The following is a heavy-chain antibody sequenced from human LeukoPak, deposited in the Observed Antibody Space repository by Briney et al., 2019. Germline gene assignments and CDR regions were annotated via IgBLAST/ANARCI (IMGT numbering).Heavy chain of an antibody. CDR1: GFTFSSYS. CDR2: ISSSSYI. D-gene: IGHD2-2*01. J-gene: IGHJ4*02. Sequence: GGSLRLSCAASGFTFSSYSMNWVRQAPGKGLEWVSSISSSSYIYYADSVKGRFTISRDNAKNSLSLQMNSLRAEDTAVYYCARGLSSTRVDYWGQGPLVTVSS. CDR3: ARGLSSTRVDY. V-gene: IGHV3-21*01.